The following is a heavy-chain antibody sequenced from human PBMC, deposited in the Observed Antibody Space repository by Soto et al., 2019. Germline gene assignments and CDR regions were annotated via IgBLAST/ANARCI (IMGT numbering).Heavy chain of an antibody. CDR3: ARDLIIVDTPGDDFDY. Sequence: EVQLVESGGGLVQPGGSLRLSCATSGFTFSSYWMHWVRQAPGKGLMWVSRITPDGSSTSYADSVKGRFTISRDNAKITLYLQMNGLRAEDTAIYYCARDLIIVDTPGDDFDYWGQGTLVAVSS. CDR1: GFTFSSYW. V-gene: IGHV3-74*01. J-gene: IGHJ4*02. D-gene: IGHD5-12*01. CDR2: ITPDGSST.